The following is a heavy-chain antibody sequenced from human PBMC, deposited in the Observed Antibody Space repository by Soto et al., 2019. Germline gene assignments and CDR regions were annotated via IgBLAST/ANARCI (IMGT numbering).Heavy chain of an antibody. J-gene: IGHJ5*02. CDR1: GGSFSGYY. Sequence: SGTLSLTCAVYGGSFSGYYWGWFRQTPGKGLEWIGEINHSGSTNYNPSLRSRVTISVDTSKNQFSLKLSSVTAADTAVYYCAARYCTGGSCSFDPWGQGTLVTVSS. D-gene: IGHD2-15*01. V-gene: IGHV4-34*01. CDR2: INHSGST. CDR3: AARYCTGGSCSFDP.